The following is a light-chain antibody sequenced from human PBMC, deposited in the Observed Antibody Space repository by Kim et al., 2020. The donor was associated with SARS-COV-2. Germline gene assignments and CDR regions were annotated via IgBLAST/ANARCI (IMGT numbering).Light chain of an antibody. V-gene: IGLV3-21*04. J-gene: IGLJ3*02. CDR2: YDS. CDR3: QVWDSSSDHRV. CDR1: NIGSKS. Sequence: APGKTARNNCGGNNIGSKSVHWYQQKPGQAPVLVIYYDSDRPSGIPERFSGSNSGNTATLTISRVEAGDEADYYCQVWDSSSDHRVFGGGTQLTVL.